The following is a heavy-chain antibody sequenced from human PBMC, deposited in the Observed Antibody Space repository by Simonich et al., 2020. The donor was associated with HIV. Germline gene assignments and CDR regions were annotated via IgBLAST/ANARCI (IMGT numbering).Heavy chain of an antibody. D-gene: IGHD2-2*01. J-gene: IGHJ4*02. CDR2: INHSGST. Sequence: QVQLQQWGAGLLKPSDTLSLTCAVYGGSFSGYYWSWIRQPPGKGLEWIGEINHSGSTNYNPSLKSRVTISVDTSKNQFSLKLSSVTAADTAVYYCARGFYQRLYYFDYWGQGTLVTVSS. CDR1: GGSFSGYY. CDR3: ARGFYQRLYYFDY. V-gene: IGHV4-34*01.